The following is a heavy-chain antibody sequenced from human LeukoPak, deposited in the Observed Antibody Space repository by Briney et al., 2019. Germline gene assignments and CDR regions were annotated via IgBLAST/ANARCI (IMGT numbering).Heavy chain of an antibody. D-gene: IGHD6-19*01. J-gene: IGHJ4*02. CDR3: ARENNSGWYRKAAFDY. Sequence: RASVKVSCKASGYTFTGYYIHWVRQAPGQGLEWMGWINPNGGGTNYAQNFQGRVTMTRDTSISTAYMELSRLRSDDTAIYYCARENNSGWYRKAAFDYWGQGTLVTVTS. V-gene: IGHV1-2*02. CDR2: INPNGGGT. CDR1: GYTFTGYY.